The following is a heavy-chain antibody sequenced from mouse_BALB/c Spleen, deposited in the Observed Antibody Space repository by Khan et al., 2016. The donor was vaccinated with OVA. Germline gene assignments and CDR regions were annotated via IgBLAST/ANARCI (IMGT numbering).Heavy chain of an antibody. J-gene: IGHJ4*01. Sequence: QVQLKESGAELMKPGASVKISCKATGYTFSSYWIEWVKQRPGHGLEWIGEILPVSGRTNYNEKFKGKATFTADASSNTAYMQRSSLTSEDSAVYNCARGFRRYSYAMDYWGQGTSVTVSS. CDR1: GYTFSSYW. D-gene: IGHD1-1*01. CDR2: ILPVSGRT. CDR3: ARGFRRYSYAMDY. V-gene: IGHV1-9*01.